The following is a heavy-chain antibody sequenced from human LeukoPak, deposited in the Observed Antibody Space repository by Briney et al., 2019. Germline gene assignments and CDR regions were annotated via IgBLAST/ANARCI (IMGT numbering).Heavy chain of an antibody. D-gene: IGHD6-6*01. CDR3: ATEGPYSSSSPFDY. CDR2: TYYRSKWYN. CDR1: GDSVSSNSAA. V-gene: IGHV6-1*01. J-gene: IGHJ4*02. Sequence: SQTLSLTCAISGDSVSSNSAAWNWIRQSPSRGLEWLGRTYYRSKWYNDYAVSVKSRITINPDTSKNQFSLQLNPVTPEDTAVYYCATEGPYSSSSPFDYWGQGTLVTVSS.